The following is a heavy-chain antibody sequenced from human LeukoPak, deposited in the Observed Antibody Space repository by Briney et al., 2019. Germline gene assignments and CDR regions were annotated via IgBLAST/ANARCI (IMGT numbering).Heavy chain of an antibody. CDR3: ARDRVGSSSDYMDV. D-gene: IGHD6-6*01. J-gene: IGHJ6*03. V-gene: IGHV4-61*02. CDR2: IYNSGST. Sequence: PSETLSLTCTVSGGSISSGSYYWSWIRQPAGKGLEWIGRIYNSGSTNYNPSLKSRVTMSVDTSKNQFSLKLSSVTAADTAVYYCARDRVGSSSDYMDVWGKGTTVTVSS. CDR1: GGSISSGSYY.